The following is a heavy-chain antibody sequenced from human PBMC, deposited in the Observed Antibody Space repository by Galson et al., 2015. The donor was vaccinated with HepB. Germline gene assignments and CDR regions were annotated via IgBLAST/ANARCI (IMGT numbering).Heavy chain of an antibody. CDR3: ARDLTGYSSGWFPRDY. J-gene: IGHJ4*02. CDR2: ISSSSSYI. V-gene: IGHV3-21*01. D-gene: IGHD6-19*01. CDR1: GFTFSSYS. Sequence: SLRLSCAASGFTFSSYSMNWVRQAPGKGLEWVSSISSSSSYIYYADSVKGRFTISRDNAKNSLYLQMNSLRAEDTAVYYCARDLTGYSSGWFPRDYWGQGTLVTVSS.